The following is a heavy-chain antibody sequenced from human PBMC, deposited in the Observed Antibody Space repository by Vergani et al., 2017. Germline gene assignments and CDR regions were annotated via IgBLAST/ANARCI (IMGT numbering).Heavy chain of an antibody. V-gene: IGHV5-51*01. CDR2: IYPGDSDT. CDR1: GYSFTSYW. CDR3: ARPKSRSAADFDY. J-gene: IGHJ4*02. D-gene: IGHD2-15*01. Sequence: EVQLVQPGAEVKKPGESLKISCKGSGYSFTSYWIGWLRQRPGKGREWMGIIYPGDSDTRYSPSFQGLVTISADTSISTDYLQWRRLKASATAMYYCARPKSRSAADFDYWGQGTLVTVSS.